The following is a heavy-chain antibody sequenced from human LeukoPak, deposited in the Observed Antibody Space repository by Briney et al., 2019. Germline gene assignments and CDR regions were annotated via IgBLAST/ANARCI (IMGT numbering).Heavy chain of an antibody. CDR1: GFTFDDYA. V-gene: IGHV3-9*01. D-gene: IGHD6-13*01. CDR3: AKDIQSSRWYYFDY. Sequence: GGSLRLSCAASGFTFDDYAMHWVRQAPGKGLEWVSGISWNSGSMGYADSVKGRFTISRDNAKSSLYLQMNSLRAEDTALYYCAKDIQSSRWYYFDYWGQGTLVTVSS. J-gene: IGHJ4*02. CDR2: ISWNSGSM.